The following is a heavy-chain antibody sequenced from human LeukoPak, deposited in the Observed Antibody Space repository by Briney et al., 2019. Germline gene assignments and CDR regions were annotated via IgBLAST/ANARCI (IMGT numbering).Heavy chain of an antibody. Sequence: SETLSLTCAVYGGSFSGYYWSWIRQPPGKGLERIGEINHSGSTNYNPSLKSRVTISVDTPKNQFSLKLSSVTAADTAVYYCARGDRSSSCPTFDYWGQGTLVTVSS. V-gene: IGHV4-34*01. D-gene: IGHD6-13*01. CDR3: ARGDRSSSCPTFDY. J-gene: IGHJ4*02. CDR2: INHSGST. CDR1: GGSFSGYY.